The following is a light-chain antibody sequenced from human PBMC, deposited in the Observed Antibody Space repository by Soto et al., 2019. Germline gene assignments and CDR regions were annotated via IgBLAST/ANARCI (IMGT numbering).Light chain of an antibody. V-gene: IGLV2-14*01. J-gene: IGLJ3*02. CDR2: DVS. Sequence: QSALTQPASVSWSPGQSITISCTGTSSDVGGYNYVSWYQQHPGKAPKLMIYDVSNRPSGVSNRFSGSKSGNTASLTISGLQAEDEADYYCSSYTSSSTLAFGGGTKLTVL. CDR3: SSYTSSSTLA. CDR1: SSDVGGYNY.